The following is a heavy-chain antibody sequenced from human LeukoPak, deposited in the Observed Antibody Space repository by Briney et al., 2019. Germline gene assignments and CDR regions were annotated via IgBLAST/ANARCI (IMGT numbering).Heavy chain of an antibody. CDR2: ISGSGDNT. Sequence: PGGCLRLSCAASGFSFSSYAMSWVRQAPGKGLEWVSSISGSGDNTNYADSVKGRFTISRDNSQKMVSLQMNSLRAEDTAIYYCAKDGGNLVMVVVALHYWGQGTMVTVSS. CDR1: GFSFSSYA. V-gene: IGHV3-23*01. D-gene: IGHD2-15*01. CDR3: AKDGGNLVMVVVALHY. J-gene: IGHJ4*02.